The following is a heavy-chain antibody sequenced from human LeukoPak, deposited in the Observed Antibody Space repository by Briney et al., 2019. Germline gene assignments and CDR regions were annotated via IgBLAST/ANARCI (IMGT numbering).Heavy chain of an antibody. J-gene: IGHJ1*01. CDR2: INHSGST. V-gene: IGHV4-34*01. CDR1: GGSFSGYY. Sequence: PSETLSLTCAVYGGSFSGYYWSWIRQPPGKGLEWIGEINHSGSTNYNPSLKSRVTISVDTSKNQFSLKLSSVTAADTAVYYCARGPLAVAGTRYFQHWGQGTLVTVSS. D-gene: IGHD6-19*01. CDR3: ARGPLAVAGTRYFQH.